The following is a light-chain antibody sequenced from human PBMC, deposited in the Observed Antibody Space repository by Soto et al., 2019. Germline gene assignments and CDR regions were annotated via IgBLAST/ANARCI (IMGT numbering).Light chain of an antibody. V-gene: IGKV3-15*01. Sequence: IVLTQSPATLSLSPGERAALSCRASQSVSSNLAWYKQKPGQAPRLLIYGASTRATGIPARFSGSGSGTEFTLTISSLKSEDFEVYYCQQYNNWPRTFGQGTKVDI. J-gene: IGKJ1*01. CDR2: GAS. CDR1: QSVSSN. CDR3: QQYNNWPRT.